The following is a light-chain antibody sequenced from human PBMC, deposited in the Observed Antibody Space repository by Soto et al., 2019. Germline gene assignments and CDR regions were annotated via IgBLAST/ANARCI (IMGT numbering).Light chain of an antibody. V-gene: IGKV1-5*01. Sequence: DSHFTCSSCTLSSSVGDRGTITCRASQSIHIWLAWYQQKPGKAPRLLIYDASSLESGVPSRFSGSGSETEFTLSISSLQPDDFATYYCQQYNRFTWTFGQGTKVDIK. CDR3: QQYNRFTWT. CDR2: DAS. CDR1: QSIHIW. J-gene: IGKJ1*01.